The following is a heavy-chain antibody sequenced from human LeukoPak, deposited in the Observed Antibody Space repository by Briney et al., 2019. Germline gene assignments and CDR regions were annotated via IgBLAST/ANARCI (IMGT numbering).Heavy chain of an antibody. CDR3: ARGGGYYGPLDY. J-gene: IGHJ4*02. Sequence: GGSLRLSCAASGFTFSSYGMHWVRQAPGKGLEWVSTIYNNGNTYYGDFVKGRLTISRDKSKNTAHLQMNSLRREDSAVYFCARGGGYYGPLDYWGQGVLVTVSS. CDR1: GFTFSSYG. CDR2: IYNNGNT. D-gene: IGHD3-16*01. V-gene: IGHV3-NL1*01.